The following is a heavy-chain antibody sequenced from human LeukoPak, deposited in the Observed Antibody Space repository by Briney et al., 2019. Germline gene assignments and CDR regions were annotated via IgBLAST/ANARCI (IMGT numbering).Heavy chain of an antibody. CDR1: GGTFSSYA. CDR2: IIPIFGTA. D-gene: IGHD1-26*01. Sequence: SVKVSCKASGGTFSSYAISWVRQAPGQGLEWMGGIIPIFGTANYAQKFQGRVTITTDESTSTAYMELSSLRSEDTAVYYCARSTRRDSEIALAEYFQHWGQGTLVTVSS. J-gene: IGHJ1*01. CDR3: ARSTRRDSEIALAEYFQH. V-gene: IGHV1-69*05.